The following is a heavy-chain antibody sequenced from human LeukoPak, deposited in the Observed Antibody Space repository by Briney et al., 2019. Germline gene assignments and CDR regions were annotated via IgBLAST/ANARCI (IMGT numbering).Heavy chain of an antibody. J-gene: IGHJ3*02. CDR3: ARVRYCSSTSCLDAFAI. V-gene: IGHV4-4*07. Sequence: PSETLSLTCTVSGGSISSYYWSWIRQPAGKGLEWIGRIYTSGSTNYNPSLKSRVTMSVDTSKNQFSLKLSSVTAADTAVYYCARVRYCSSTSCLDAFAIWGQGTMVTVSS. D-gene: IGHD2-2*01. CDR1: GGSISSYY. CDR2: IYTSGST.